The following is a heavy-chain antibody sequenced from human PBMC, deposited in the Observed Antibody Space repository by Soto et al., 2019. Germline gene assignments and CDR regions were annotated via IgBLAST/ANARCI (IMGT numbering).Heavy chain of an antibody. CDR1: GYTFTIYG. Sequence: ASVQGSCKASGYTFTIYGSSWVRQATAQGLEWLGWISAYNGNTNYAQKLQGRVTMTTDTSTSTAYMELRSLRSDDTAVYYCARDRSGHVLRYFDWLLEFDPWGQGTLVTVSS. J-gene: IGHJ5*02. CDR3: ARDRSGHVLRYFDWLLEFDP. D-gene: IGHD3-9*01. V-gene: IGHV1-18*04. CDR2: ISAYNGNT.